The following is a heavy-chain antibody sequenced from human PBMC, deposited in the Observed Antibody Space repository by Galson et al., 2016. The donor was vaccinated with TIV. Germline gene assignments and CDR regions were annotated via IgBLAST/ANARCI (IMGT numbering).Heavy chain of an antibody. V-gene: IGHV3-74*01. CDR2: IKTDGSRT. Sequence: LRLSCAASGFTFSNFWMHWVRQVPGKGLVWVSRIKTDGSRTDYVDSVKGRFTISRDNVKNTVYLQRDSLRAEDTAVYYCRARGDSRAHDVFVFWGHGTMVTVSS. J-gene: IGHJ3*01. CDR3: RARGDSRAHDVFVF. CDR1: GFTFSNFW. D-gene: IGHD3-3*01.